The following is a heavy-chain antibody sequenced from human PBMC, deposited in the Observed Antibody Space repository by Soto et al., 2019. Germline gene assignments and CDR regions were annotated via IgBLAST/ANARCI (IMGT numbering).Heavy chain of an antibody. J-gene: IGHJ6*02. Sequence: QVQLVQSGAEVKKPGSSVKVSCKASGDTFTSYAVSWVRQAPGQGLEWMGKIIPAFGKTYYAQKFQGRLTISADDSTSTAYMELSSLVSADTAVYYCARDVFCGGAPACPDMDVWGQGTTVTVSS. CDR2: IIPAFGKT. V-gene: IGHV1-69*18. D-gene: IGHD2-21*01. CDR3: ARDVFCGGAPACPDMDV. CDR1: GDTFTSYA.